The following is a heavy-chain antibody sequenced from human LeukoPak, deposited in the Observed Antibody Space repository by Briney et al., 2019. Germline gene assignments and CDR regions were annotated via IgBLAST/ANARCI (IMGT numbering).Heavy chain of an antibody. CDR2: VSSDGSNK. V-gene: IGHV3-30*04. D-gene: IGHD2-21*02. Sequence: GGSLRLSCAASGFTFTGYAMLWVRQAPGKGLEWVAVVSSDGSNKYYADSVKGRFTISRDNPQNTLSLQMNSLRAEDTAIYYCARSGPVTASLMRGFDYWGQGILVTVSS. CDR1: GFTFTGYA. J-gene: IGHJ4*02. CDR3: ARSGPVTASLMRGFDY.